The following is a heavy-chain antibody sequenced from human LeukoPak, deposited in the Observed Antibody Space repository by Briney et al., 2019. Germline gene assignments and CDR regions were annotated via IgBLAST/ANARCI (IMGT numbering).Heavy chain of an antibody. CDR3: ANHLEYCSSGSCSYFDY. V-gene: IGHV3-23*01. J-gene: IGHJ4*02. CDR1: GLTFSSHW. Sequence: GGSLRLSCAASGLTFSSHWMHWVRQAPGKGLEWVSAISANGDDTFYADSVKGRFTVSRDNSKNMLYLQMNSLRADDTAVYYCANHLEYCSSGSCSYFDYWGQGTLVTVSS. D-gene: IGHD2-15*01. CDR2: ISANGDDT.